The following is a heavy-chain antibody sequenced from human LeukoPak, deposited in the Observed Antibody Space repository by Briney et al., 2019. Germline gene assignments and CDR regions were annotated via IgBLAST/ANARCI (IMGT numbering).Heavy chain of an antibody. CDR1: GASISGNY. CDR3: ARVPIYSYGHSIDY. J-gene: IGHJ4*02. Sequence: SETLSLTCTVSGASISGNYWSWIRQHPGKGLEGIGYIYFGGSSNYNPSLKSRVTISVDTSRNQLSLRLTSVTAADTAVYYCARVPIYSYGHSIDYWGQGTLVTVSS. V-gene: IGHV4-59*01. CDR2: IYFGGSS. D-gene: IGHD5-18*01.